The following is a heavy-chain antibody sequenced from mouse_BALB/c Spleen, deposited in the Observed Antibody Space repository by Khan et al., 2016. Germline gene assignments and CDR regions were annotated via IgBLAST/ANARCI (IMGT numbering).Heavy chain of an antibody. V-gene: IGHV1-87*01. Sequence: QVQLKQSGAELARPGASVKLSCKASGYTFTSYWMQWVKQRPGQGLEWIGAIYPGDGDTRYTQKFKGKATLTADKSSSTAYMQLSSLASEDSAVYYCASYYGISYDYFDYWGQGTTLTVSS. CDR2: IYPGDGDT. J-gene: IGHJ2*01. CDR3: ASYYGISYDYFDY. D-gene: IGHD1-1*01. CDR1: GYTFTSYW.